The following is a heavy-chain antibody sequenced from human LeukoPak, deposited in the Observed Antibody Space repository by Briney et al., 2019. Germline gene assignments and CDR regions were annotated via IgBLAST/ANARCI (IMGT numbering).Heavy chain of an antibody. D-gene: IGHD1-26*01. J-gene: IGHJ4*02. CDR1: GFTFRNSW. CDR3: TSISLGANEDY. V-gene: IGHV3-7*03. Sequence: GGSLRLSCAASGFTFRNSWMNWIRQAPGKGLEWVANIRPDASDTGYVDSVKGRFTISRDNAKNSVYLQMNSLRVDDTAVYYCTSISLGANEDYWGQGTRVTVSS. CDR2: IRPDASDT.